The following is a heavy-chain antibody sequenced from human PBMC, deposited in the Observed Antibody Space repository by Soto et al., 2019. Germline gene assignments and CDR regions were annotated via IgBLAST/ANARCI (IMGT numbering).Heavy chain of an antibody. CDR2: IRYSGST. D-gene: IGHD3-10*01. Sequence: QVQLQESGPGLVKPSQTLSLTCTVSGVSISTGGYYWTWIRQHPGKGLEWIGNIRYSGSTNYNSSLKXXLXIXXDKSKNQFSLKLSSVTAADTAVYYCARDKDYGFDFWGQGTLVTVSS. V-gene: IGHV4-31*01. CDR1: GVSISTGGYY. CDR3: ARDKDYGFDF. J-gene: IGHJ4*02.